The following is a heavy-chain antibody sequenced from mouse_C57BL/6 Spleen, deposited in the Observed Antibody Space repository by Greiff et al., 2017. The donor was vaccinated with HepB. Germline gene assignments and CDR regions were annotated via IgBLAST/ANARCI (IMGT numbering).Heavy chain of an antibody. D-gene: IGHD2-2*01. J-gene: IGHJ3*01. CDR3: ESLVYGYDGGAWFAY. CDR1: GYSFTGYY. V-gene: IGHV1-42*01. Sequence: EVKLQQSGPELVKPGASVKISCKASGYSFTGYYMNWVKQSPEKSLEWIGEINPSTGGTTYNQKFKAKATLTVDKSSSTAYMQLKSLTSEDSAVYYCESLVYGYDGGAWFAYWGQGTLVTVSA. CDR2: INPSTGGT.